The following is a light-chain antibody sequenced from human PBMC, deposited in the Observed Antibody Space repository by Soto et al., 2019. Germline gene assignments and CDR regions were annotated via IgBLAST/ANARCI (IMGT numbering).Light chain of an antibody. CDR1: RAYVGGYNF. V-gene: IGLV2-14*03. J-gene: IGLJ2*01. CDR3: SLYTSSRTHLV. CDR2: DVS. Sequence: HSALTQPASVSGSTGQSITISCTGTRAYVGGYNFVSWYQHHPGKAPKLMIYDVSNRPSGVSNRFSGSKSGNTASLTISGLQAEDEADYYCSLYTSSRTHLVFGGGTQLTVL.